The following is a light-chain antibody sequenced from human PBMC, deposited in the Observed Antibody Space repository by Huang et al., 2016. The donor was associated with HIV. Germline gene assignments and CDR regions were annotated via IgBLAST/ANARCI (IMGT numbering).Light chain of an antibody. CDR1: QSVSSD. Sequence: EIVLTQSPATLSLSPGERATLSCRTSQSVSSDLAWYHQNTGQAPRRLIHDAANRATGIRARFSGSGSGTHFTLTISSLDPEDFAVYYCQQRGSWQTFGQGTKVEIK. CDR2: DAA. J-gene: IGKJ1*01. CDR3: QQRGSWQT. V-gene: IGKV3-11*01.